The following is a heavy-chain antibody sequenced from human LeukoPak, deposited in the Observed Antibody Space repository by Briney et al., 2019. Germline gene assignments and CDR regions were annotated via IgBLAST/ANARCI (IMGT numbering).Heavy chain of an antibody. V-gene: IGHV3-30*04. CDR1: GCTFSSYA. CDR3: AKLREWELPDLFDD. J-gene: IGHJ4*02. D-gene: IGHD1-26*01. CDR2: ISYDGSNK. Sequence: PGRSLRVSCAASGCTFSSYAMHWVGQAPAKGREWVAVISYDGSNKYYADSVKGRFTISRDNSKNTLYLQMNSLRAEDTAVYYCAKLREWELPDLFDDWGQGTLVTVSS.